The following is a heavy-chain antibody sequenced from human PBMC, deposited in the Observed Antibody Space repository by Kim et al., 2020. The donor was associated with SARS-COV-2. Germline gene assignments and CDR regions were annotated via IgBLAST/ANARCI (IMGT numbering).Heavy chain of an antibody. CDR3: AKGEFYYDSSGYLN. D-gene: IGHD3-22*01. J-gene: IGHJ4*02. V-gene: IGHV3-23*01. Sequence: ADSVKGRFTISIDSSKNTLYLQMNSLRAEDTAAYYCAKGEFYYDSSGYLNWGQGTLVTVSS.